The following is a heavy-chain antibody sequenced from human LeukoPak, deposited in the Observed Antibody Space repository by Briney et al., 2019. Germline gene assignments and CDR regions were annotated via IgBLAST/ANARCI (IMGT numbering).Heavy chain of an antibody. D-gene: IGHD2-2*02. Sequence: SVKVSCKASGGTFSSYAISWVRQAPGQGLERMGGIIPIFGTANYAQKFQGRVTITTDESTSTAYMELSSLRSEDTAVYYCARGPNCSSTSCYIRSSYYYYMDVWGKGTTVTVSS. J-gene: IGHJ6*03. V-gene: IGHV1-69*05. CDR2: IIPIFGTA. CDR3: ARGPNCSSTSCYIRSSYYYYMDV. CDR1: GGTFSSYA.